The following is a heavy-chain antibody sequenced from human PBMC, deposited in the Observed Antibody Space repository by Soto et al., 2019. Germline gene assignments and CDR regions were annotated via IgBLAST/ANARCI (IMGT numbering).Heavy chain of an antibody. CDR3: AREPIAAAGR. J-gene: IGHJ4*02. CDR2: IYYSGST. V-gene: IGHV4-30-4*01. D-gene: IGHD6-13*01. Sequence: QVQLQESGPGLVKPSQTLSLTCTVSGGSISSCDYYWSWIRQPTGKGLEWIGYIYYSGSTYYSPSLKRRVTISVATCTNQCSLKLSSVTAADTAVYYCAREPIAAAGRWGQGTLVTASS. CDR1: GGSISSCDYY.